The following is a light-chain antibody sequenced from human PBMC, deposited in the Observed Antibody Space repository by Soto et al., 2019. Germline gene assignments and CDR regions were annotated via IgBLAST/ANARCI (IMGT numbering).Light chain of an antibody. CDR2: GNS. CDR3: QSYDNTLSGVV. CDR1: SSNIGAGYD. Sequence: VVTQPPSVSGAPGQRVTISCTGSSSNIGAGYDVHWYLHLPGTAPKLLIFGNSHRPSGVPDRFSASKSGTSASLAITGLQAEDEADYYCQSYDNTLSGVVFGGGTKLTVL. J-gene: IGLJ2*01. V-gene: IGLV1-40*01.